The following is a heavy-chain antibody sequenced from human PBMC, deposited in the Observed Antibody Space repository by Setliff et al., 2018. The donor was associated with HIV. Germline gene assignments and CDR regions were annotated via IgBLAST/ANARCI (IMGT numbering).Heavy chain of an antibody. CDR3: ARSGALATSTWSPFDY. J-gene: IGHJ4*01. D-gene: IGHD6-19*01. Sequence: ASETLSLTCAVYGGSFSGYFWSWIRQSPGKGLQWIGEINHSGSTTYNPSLKSRVTISVDTSKNQFSLKLCAVTAADTALYYCARSGALATSTWSPFDYWGHGNQVTVSS. CDR1: GGSFSGYF. CDR2: INHSGST. V-gene: IGHV4-34*01.